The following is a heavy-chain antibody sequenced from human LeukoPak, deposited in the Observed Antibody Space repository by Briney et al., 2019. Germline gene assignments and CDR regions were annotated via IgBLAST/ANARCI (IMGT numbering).Heavy chain of an antibody. CDR1: GFTFSSYW. CDR3: ARIPTRQYSSCWYDY. J-gene: IGHJ4*02. CDR2: IKQDGSEK. D-gene: IGHD6-13*01. V-gene: IGHV3-7*03. Sequence: GGSLRLSCAASGFTFSSYWMSWVRQAPGKGPEWVANIKQDGSEKYYVDSVKGRFTISRDNAKNSPYLQMNSLRAEDTAVYYCARIPTRQYSSCWYDYWGQGTLVTVSS.